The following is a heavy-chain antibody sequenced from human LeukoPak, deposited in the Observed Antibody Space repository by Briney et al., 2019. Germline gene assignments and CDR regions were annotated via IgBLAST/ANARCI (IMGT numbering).Heavy chain of an antibody. J-gene: IGHJ6*02. CDR1: GFTFNTYN. D-gene: IGHD5-18*01. Sequence: GGSLRLSCVASGFTFNTYNIHWVRQAPGKALEWVSTISSSSDNYKYYADSVKGRFTISRDNAKNSLYLQMNSLRAEDTAVYYCAREQDTAMANYYYYYGMDVWGQGTTVTVSS. V-gene: IGHV3-21*01. CDR3: AREQDTAMANYYYYYGMDV. CDR2: ISSSSDNYK.